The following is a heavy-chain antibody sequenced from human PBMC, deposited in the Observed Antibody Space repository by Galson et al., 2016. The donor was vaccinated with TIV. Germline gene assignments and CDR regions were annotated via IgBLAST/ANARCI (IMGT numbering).Heavy chain of an antibody. D-gene: IGHD2-15*01. Sequence: SCAASGFKFISYSMNWVRQAPGKGLEWVSSISSRSTYIHYADSVKGRFTISRDNAKNSLYLQMNSLRDEDTAVYYCARMGYCSGRTCYDWYDPWGQGTLVTVSS. CDR1: GFKFISYS. J-gene: IGHJ5*02. CDR3: ARMGYCSGRTCYDWYDP. CDR2: ISSRSTYI. V-gene: IGHV3-21*01.